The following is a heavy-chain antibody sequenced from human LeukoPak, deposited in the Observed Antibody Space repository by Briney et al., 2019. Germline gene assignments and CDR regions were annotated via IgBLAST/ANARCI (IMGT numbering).Heavy chain of an antibody. D-gene: IGHD3-10*01. CDR1: GGSISSYY. CDR3: ARRYGSGTYYYYYGMDV. V-gene: IGHV4-59*01. Sequence: SETLSLTCTVSGGSISSYYWSWIRQPPGKGLEWIGYIYYSGSTNYNPSLKSRVTISVDTSKNQFSLKLSSVTAADTAVYYCARRYGSGTYYYYYGMDVWGQGTTVTVSS. J-gene: IGHJ6*02. CDR2: IYYSGST.